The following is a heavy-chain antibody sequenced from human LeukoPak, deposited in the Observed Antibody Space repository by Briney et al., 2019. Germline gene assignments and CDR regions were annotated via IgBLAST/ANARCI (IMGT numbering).Heavy chain of an antibody. J-gene: IGHJ4*02. CDR2: IYYSGST. Sequence: SETLSLTCTLSVVSISSSIYYWGWIRQPPGRGLEWIGSIYYSGSTYYNPSLKSRVTISVDTSKNQFSLKLSSVTAADTAVYYCARQNPYYSDTTGPYWGQGTLVTVSS. D-gene: IGHD3-22*01. CDR1: VVSISSSIYY. CDR3: ARQNPYYSDTTGPY. V-gene: IGHV4-39*01.